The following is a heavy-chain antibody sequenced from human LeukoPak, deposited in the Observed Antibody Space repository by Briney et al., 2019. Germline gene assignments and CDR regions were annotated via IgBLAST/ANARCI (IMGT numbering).Heavy chain of an antibody. J-gene: IGHJ3*02. CDR1: GFTFSSYG. Sequence: PGGSLRLSCAASGFTFSSYGMHWVRQAPGKGLEWVAVISYDGSNKYYADSVKGRFTISRDNSKNTLYLQMNSLRAEDTAVYYCAKDRWRSGYYSGAFDIWGQGTMVTVSS. V-gene: IGHV3-30*18. CDR3: AKDRWRSGYYSGAFDI. D-gene: IGHD3-22*01. CDR2: ISYDGSNK.